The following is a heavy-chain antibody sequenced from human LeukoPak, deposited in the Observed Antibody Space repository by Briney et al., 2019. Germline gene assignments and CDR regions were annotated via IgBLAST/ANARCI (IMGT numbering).Heavy chain of an antibody. CDR1: GFTFGDYA. J-gene: IGHJ4*02. V-gene: IGHV3-43D*03. D-gene: IGHD3-9*01. CDR2: ISWDGGST. Sequence: GGSLRLSCAASGFTFGDYAMHWVRQAPGKGLEWVSLISWDGGSTYYADSVRGRFTISRDNSKNSLYLQMNSLRAEDTALYYCARGYDILTAWPFDYWGQGTLVTVSS. CDR3: ARGYDILTAWPFDY.